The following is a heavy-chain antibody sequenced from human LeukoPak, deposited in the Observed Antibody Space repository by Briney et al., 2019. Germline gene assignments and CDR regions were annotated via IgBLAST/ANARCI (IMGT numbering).Heavy chain of an antibody. D-gene: IGHD2-21*02. Sequence: PGGSLRLSCAASGFTVSSNYMSWVRQAPGKGLEWVSSISSSSRYIYYADSVKGRFTISRDNAKNSLYLQMNSLRAEDTAVYYCARDVTSPEAFDIWGQGTMVTVSS. CDR2: ISSSSRYI. CDR1: GFTVSSNY. CDR3: ARDVTSPEAFDI. V-gene: IGHV3-21*01. J-gene: IGHJ3*02.